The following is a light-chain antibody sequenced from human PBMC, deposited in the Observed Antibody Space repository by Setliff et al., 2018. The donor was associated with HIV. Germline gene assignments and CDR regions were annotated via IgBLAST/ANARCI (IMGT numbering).Light chain of an antibody. CDR1: SSDIGAYNY. Sequence: QSALAQPASVSGSPGQSITISCTGTSSDIGAYNYVSWYQQHPGKAPKVMIYDVRNRPSGVSNRFSGSKSGNTSSLTISGLQAEDEADYYCSSYTSSSTLVFGTGTKVTVL. CDR2: DVR. J-gene: IGLJ1*01. V-gene: IGLV2-14*03. CDR3: SSYTSSSTLV.